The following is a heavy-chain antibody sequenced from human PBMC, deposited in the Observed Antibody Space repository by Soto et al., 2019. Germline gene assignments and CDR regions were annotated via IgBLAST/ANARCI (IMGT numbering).Heavy chain of an antibody. D-gene: IGHD1-7*01. CDR2: ISYDGSNK. V-gene: IGHV3-30*18. CDR1: GFTFSSYG. J-gene: IGHJ6*02. CDR3: AKDGSRKTGTAPSSYYYYGMDV. Sequence: GGSLRLSCAASGFTFSSYGMHWVRQAPGKGLEWVAVISYDGSNKYYADSVKGRFTISRDNSKNTLYLQMNSLRAEDTAVYYCAKDGSRKTGTAPSSYYYYGMDVWGQGTTVTVSS.